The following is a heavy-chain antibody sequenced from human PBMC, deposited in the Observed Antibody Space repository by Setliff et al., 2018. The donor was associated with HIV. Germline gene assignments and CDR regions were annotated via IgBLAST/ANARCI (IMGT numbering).Heavy chain of an antibody. V-gene: IGHV3-15*01. Sequence: PGESLKISCVASGFTFNNAWMNLVRQAPGKGLEWLGRIKKSSDGGKTDDASPVKGRFTISRDDSKNTLYLQMNSLKIEDTAVYFCATDNGPSYSMDIWGQGTTVTVSS. CDR2: IKKSSDGGKT. CDR1: GFTFNNAW. D-gene: IGHD2-21*01. J-gene: IGHJ6*02. CDR3: ATDNGPSYSMDI.